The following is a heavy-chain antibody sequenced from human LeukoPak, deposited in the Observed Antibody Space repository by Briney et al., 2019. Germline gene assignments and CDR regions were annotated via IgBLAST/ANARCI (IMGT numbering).Heavy chain of an antibody. V-gene: IGHV3-48*01. CDR2: ISSSSSTI. J-gene: IGHJ3*02. CDR1: EFTFSSYS. D-gene: IGHD1-26*01. CDR3: ARGGSYYNEAFDI. Sequence: GGSLRLSCAASEFTFSSYSMNWVRQAPGKGLEWVSYISSSSSTIYYADSVKGRFSISRDNAKNSLCLQMNSLRAEDTAVYYCARGGSYYNEAFDIWGQGTMVTVSS.